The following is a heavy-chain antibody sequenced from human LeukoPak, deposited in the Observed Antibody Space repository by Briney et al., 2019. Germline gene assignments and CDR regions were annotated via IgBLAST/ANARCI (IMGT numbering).Heavy chain of an antibody. CDR2: SGHT. Sequence: GSLRLSCAASGFTFSSYAMSWVRQAPGKGLEWIGQSGHTNYNPSLKSRVIISKDTSKNQFSLTLNTATGADTAMYYCVTYYVYGGGRGHWGPGTLVIVSS. V-gene: IGHV4-34*07. D-gene: IGHD2-21*01. CDR3: VTYYVYGGGRGH. CDR1: GFTFSSYA. J-gene: IGHJ4*02.